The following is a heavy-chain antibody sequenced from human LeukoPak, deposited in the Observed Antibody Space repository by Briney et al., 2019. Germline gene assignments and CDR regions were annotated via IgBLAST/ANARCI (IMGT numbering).Heavy chain of an antibody. J-gene: IGHJ3*02. CDR3: ARVGGITMIVVLVGDAFDI. CDR2: ISHNGIT. CDR1: GGSISSLY. D-gene: IGHD3-22*01. V-gene: IGHV4-39*07. Sequence: SETLSLTCTVSGGSISSLYWGWIRQPPGRGLEWVGSISHNGITAYKPSLESRVTISVDTSKNQFSLKLSTVTAADTAVYYCARVGGITMIVVLVGDAFDIWGRGTMVTVSS.